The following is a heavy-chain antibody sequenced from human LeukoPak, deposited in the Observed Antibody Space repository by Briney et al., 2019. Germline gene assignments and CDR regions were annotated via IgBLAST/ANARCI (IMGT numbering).Heavy chain of an antibody. V-gene: IGHV3-21*01. CDR2: ISSSSNYI. Sequence: GGSLRLSCAASGFTFSSYSMNWVRQAPGKGLEWVSSISSSSNYIYYADSVKGRFTIPRDNAKNSLYLQMNSLRAEDTAVYYCARDGIQLLYYYYGMDVWGQGTTVTVSS. D-gene: IGHD5-18*01. CDR3: ARDGIQLLYYYYGMDV. J-gene: IGHJ6*02. CDR1: GFTFSSYS.